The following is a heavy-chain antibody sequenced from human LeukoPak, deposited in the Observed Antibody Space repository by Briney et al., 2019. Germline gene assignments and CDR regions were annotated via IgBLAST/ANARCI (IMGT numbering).Heavy chain of an antibody. CDR2: IYYSGST. D-gene: IGHD7-27*01. Sequence: SETLSLTCTVSGGSISSYYWSWIRQPPGKGLEWIGYIYYSGSTNYNPSLKSRVTISLDTSKNQFSLRLSSLTAADTAVYYCARDRLSLGAFDIWGQGTMVTVSS. V-gene: IGHV4-59*12. J-gene: IGHJ3*02. CDR3: ARDRLSLGAFDI. CDR1: GGSISSYY.